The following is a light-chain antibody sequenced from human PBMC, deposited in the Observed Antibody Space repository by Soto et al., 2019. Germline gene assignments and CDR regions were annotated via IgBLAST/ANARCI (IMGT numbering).Light chain of an antibody. CDR3: QQYGNSPPWT. CDR2: GAS. CDR1: QSVSSSF. V-gene: IGKV3-20*01. J-gene: IGKJ1*01. Sequence: EIVLTQSPGTLSVSPGERATLSCRASQSVSSSFLAWHQQKPGQAPRLLIYGASSRATGIPDRFSGSGSGTDFTLTISRLEPEDFAVYYWQQYGNSPPWTFGQGTKVEIK.